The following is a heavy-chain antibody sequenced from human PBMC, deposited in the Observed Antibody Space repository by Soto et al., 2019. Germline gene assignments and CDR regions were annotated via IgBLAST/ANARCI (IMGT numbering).Heavy chain of an antibody. CDR1: GYSFTSYW. V-gene: IGHV5-10-1*01. D-gene: IGHD6-6*01. J-gene: IGHJ6*02. CDR2: IDPSDSYT. CDR3: ARQGSIAAPPGVYYYYYGMDV. Sequence: PGESLKISCKGSGYSFTSYWISWVRQMPGKGLEWMGRIDPSDSYTNYSPSFQGHVTISADKSISTAYLQWSSLKASDTAMYYCARQGSIAAPPGVYYYYYGMDVWGQGTTVTVSS.